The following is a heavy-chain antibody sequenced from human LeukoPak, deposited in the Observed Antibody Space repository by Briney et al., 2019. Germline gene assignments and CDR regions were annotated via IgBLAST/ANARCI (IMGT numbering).Heavy chain of an antibody. J-gene: IGHJ4*02. Sequence: SETLSLTCSVSAVSISTYYWIWIRQPPAKGLEWMGFFSYSGSTKYNPSLKSRVTMSVDTSKNQFSLKLNSVTAADTAVYYCARMYSRTSYYFDYWGQGSLVTVSS. V-gene: IGHV4-59*01. D-gene: IGHD1-26*01. CDR1: AVSISTYY. CDR3: ARMYSRTSYYFDY. CDR2: FSYSGST.